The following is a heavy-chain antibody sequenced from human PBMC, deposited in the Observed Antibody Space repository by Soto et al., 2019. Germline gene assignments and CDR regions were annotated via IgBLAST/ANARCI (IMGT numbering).Heavy chain of an antibody. D-gene: IGHD2-15*01. CDR2: IIPIFGTA. Sequence: SVKVPCKASGGTFSSYAISWVRQAPGQGLEWMGGIIPIFGTANYAQKFQGRVTITADKSTSTAYMELSSLRSEDTAVYYCARDRATGWSPHYYYGMDVWGQGTTVTAP. V-gene: IGHV1-69*06. CDR1: GGTFSSYA. J-gene: IGHJ6*02. CDR3: ARDRATGWSPHYYYGMDV.